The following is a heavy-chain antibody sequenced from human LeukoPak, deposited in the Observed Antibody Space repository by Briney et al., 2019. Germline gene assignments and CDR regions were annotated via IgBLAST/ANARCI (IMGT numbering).Heavy chain of an antibody. J-gene: IGHJ4*02. D-gene: IGHD5-18*01. V-gene: IGHV1-2*02. Sequence: ASVKVSFKASGYTFTGYYIDWVRQAPGQGLEWMGWINPNSGGTNSAQKFQGRATMTRDTSISTAYMELSRLRSDDTAVYYCARDLSGYSYGYYFDYWGQGTLVTVSS. CDR1: GYTFTGYY. CDR3: ARDLSGYSYGYYFDY. CDR2: INPNSGGT.